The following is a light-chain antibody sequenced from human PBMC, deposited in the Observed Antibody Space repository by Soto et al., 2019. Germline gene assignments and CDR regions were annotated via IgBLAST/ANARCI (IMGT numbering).Light chain of an antibody. J-gene: IGLJ1*01. CDR1: SSDVGGYNY. V-gene: IGLV2-8*01. CDR2: EVS. Sequence: QSALTQPPSATGAAGEAVTISCTGNSSDVGGYNYVSWYQQHPGKAPKLLIYEVSKRPSGVPDRFSGSKSGNTASLTVSGLQAEDEADYYCSSYAGSNKGVFGTGTKVTGL. CDR3: SSYAGSNKGV.